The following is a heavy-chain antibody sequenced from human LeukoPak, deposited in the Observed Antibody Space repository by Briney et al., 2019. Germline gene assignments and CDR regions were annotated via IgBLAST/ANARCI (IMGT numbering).Heavy chain of an antibody. D-gene: IGHD3-3*01. CDR1: GYTFTSYG. CDR3: ARDPYYDSVRGAFDI. Sequence: ASVKVSCKASGYTFTSYGISWVRQAPGQGLEWMGWISAYNGNTNYAQKLQGRVTMTTDTSTSTAYMELRSLRSDDTAVYYCARDPYYDSVRGAFDIWGQGTMVTVSS. V-gene: IGHV1-18*01. J-gene: IGHJ3*02. CDR2: ISAYNGNT.